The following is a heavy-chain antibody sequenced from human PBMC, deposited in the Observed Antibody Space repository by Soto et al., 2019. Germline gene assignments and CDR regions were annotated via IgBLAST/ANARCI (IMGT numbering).Heavy chain of an antibody. CDR3: AKSPGAYYPITFDY. CDR2: TRDSGGTT. J-gene: IGHJ4*02. Sequence: EVQLLESGGGWVQPGGSLRLSCAASGFTFSSYAMSWVRQAPGKGLEWVSATRDSGGTTYYADSVKGRFTISRDNSKSTLYLQLNSLRVEDTAIYYCAKSPGAYYPITFDYWGQGSLVAVSS. V-gene: IGHV3-23*01. CDR1: GFTFSSYA. D-gene: IGHD4-17*01.